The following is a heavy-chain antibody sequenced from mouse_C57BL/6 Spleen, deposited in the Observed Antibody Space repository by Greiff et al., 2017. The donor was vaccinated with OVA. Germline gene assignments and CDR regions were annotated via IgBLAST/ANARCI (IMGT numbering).Heavy chain of an antibody. CDR1: GFTFSDAW. CDR3: TRPGTWGYYLDY. D-gene: IGHD4-1*01. V-gene: IGHV6-6*01. Sequence: EVKLVESGGGLVQPGGSMKLSCAASGFTFSDAWMDWVRQSPEKGLEWVAEIRNKANNHATYYAESVKGRFTISRDDSKSSVYLQMNSLRAEDTGIYYCTRPGTWGYYLDYWGQGTTLTVSS. J-gene: IGHJ2*01. CDR2: IRNKANNHAT.